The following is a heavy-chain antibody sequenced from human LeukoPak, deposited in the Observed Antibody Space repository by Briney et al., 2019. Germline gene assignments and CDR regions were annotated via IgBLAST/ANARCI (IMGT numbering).Heavy chain of an antibody. J-gene: IGHJ6*03. Sequence: SQTLSLTCTVSGGSISSGSYYWRWIRQPAGKGLEWIGRIYTSGSTNYNPSLKSRVTISVDTSKNQFSLKLSSVTAADTAVCYCVRDKLGYCSSTSCYYYYYYYMDVWGKGTTVSVSS. V-gene: IGHV4-61*02. CDR3: VRDKLGYCSSTSCYYYYYYYMDV. D-gene: IGHD2-2*01. CDR2: IYTSGST. CDR1: GGSISSGSYY.